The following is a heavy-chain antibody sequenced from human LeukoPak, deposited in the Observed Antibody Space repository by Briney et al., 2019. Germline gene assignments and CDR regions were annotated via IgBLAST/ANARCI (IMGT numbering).Heavy chain of an antibody. D-gene: IGHD2-2*01. CDR1: GFTFSSYW. CDR3: AKVISGVPAAIPDY. V-gene: IGHV3-23*01. Sequence: PGGSLRLSCAASGFTFSSYWMHWVRQAPGKGLVWVSAISGSGGSTYYADSVKGRFTISRDNSKNTLYLQMNSLRAEDTAVYYCAKVISGVPAAIPDYWGQGTLVTVSS. CDR2: ISGSGGST. J-gene: IGHJ4*02.